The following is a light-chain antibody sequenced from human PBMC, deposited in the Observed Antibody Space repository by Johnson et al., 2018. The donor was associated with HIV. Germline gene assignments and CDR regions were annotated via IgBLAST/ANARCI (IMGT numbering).Light chain of an antibody. J-gene: IGLJ1*01. CDR1: SSNIGNNY. Sequence: QSVLTQPPSVSAAPGQKVTISCSGSSSNIGNNYVSWYRQLPGTAPQLLIFENNKRPSGIPDRFSGSKSGTSATLGITGLQTGDEADYYCGTWDSGLGTYVFGTGTKVTVL. CDR2: ENN. CDR3: GTWDSGLGTYV. V-gene: IGLV1-51*02.